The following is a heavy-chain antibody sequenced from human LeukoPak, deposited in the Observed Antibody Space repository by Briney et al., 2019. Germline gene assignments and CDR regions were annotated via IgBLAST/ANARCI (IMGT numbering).Heavy chain of an antibody. J-gene: IGHJ4*02. Sequence: GRSLRLSCTASGLTFGDYALSWVRQAPGKGLEWVGFIRGKAYSGTTEYAASVKGRFTISRDDSKSIAYLQMNSLKTEDTAVYYCTSLGPYYDFWSGPGDYFDYWGQGTLVTVSS. CDR2: IRGKAYSGTT. D-gene: IGHD3-3*01. CDR3: TSLGPYYDFWSGPGDYFDY. CDR1: GLTFGDYA. V-gene: IGHV3-49*04.